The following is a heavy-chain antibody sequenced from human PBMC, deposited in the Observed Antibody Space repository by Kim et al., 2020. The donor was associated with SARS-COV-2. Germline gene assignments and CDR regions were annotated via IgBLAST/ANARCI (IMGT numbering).Heavy chain of an antibody. CDR1: GGSISSYY. Sequence: SETLSLTCTVSGGSISSYYWSWIRQPPGKGLEWIGYIYYSGSTNYNPSLKSRVTISVDTSKNQFSLKLSSVTAADTAVYYCARAPSDLAYCGGDCYPSYWYFDLWGRGTLVTVSS. CDR3: ARAPSDLAYCGGDCYPSYWYFDL. V-gene: IGHV4-59*01. J-gene: IGHJ2*01. CDR2: IYYSGST. D-gene: IGHD2-21*02.